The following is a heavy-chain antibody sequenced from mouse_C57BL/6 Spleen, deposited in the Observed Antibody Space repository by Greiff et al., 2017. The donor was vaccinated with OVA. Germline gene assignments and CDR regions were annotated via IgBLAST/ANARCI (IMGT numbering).Heavy chain of an antibody. CDR2: IYPSDSET. CDR1: GYTFTSYW. D-gene: IGHD3-3*01. J-gene: IGHJ4*01. V-gene: IGHV1-61*01. Sequence: QVQLQQPGAELVRPGSSVKLSCKASGYTFTSYWMDWVKLRPGQGLEWIGNIYPSDSETHYNQKFKDKATLTVDKSSSTAYMQLSSLTSEDSAVYYCARIRDVMDYWGQGTSVTVSS. CDR3: ARIRDVMDY.